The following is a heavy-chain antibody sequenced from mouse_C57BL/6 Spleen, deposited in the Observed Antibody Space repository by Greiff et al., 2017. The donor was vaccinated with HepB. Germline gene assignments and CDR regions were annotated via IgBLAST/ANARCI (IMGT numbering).Heavy chain of an antibody. D-gene: IGHD1-1*01. CDR3: ARWDGRVFDY. J-gene: IGHJ2*01. CDR2: IDPSDSYT. V-gene: IGHV1-50*01. Sequence: QVQLQQPGAELVKPGASVKLSCKASGYTFTSYWMQWVKQRPGQGLEWIGEIDPSDSYTNYNQKFKGKATLTVDTSSSTAYMQLSSLTSEDSAVYYCARWDGRVFDYWGQGTTLTVSS. CDR1: GYTFTSYW.